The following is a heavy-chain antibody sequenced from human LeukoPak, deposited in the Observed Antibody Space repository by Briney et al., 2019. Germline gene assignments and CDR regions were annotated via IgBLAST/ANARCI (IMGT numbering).Heavy chain of an antibody. V-gene: IGHV5-51*01. CDR1: GYSFTSYW. Sequence: GESLKISCKGSGYSFTSYWIGWVRQMPGKGLEWMGIIYPGDSDTRYSPSFQGQVTISADKSISTAYLQWSSLKASDTAMYYCASNIVVVPAAPLIAFDIWGQGTMVTVSS. CDR2: IYPGDSDT. J-gene: IGHJ3*02. CDR3: ASNIVVVPAAPLIAFDI. D-gene: IGHD2-2*01.